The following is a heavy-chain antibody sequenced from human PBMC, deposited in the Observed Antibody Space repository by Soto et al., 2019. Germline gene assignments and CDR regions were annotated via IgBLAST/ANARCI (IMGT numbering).Heavy chain of an antibody. D-gene: IGHD1-26*01. CDR3: ARVSGSYYYGMDV. Sequence: QVQLQESGPGLVKPSGTLSLTCAVSGGSISSSNWWSWVRQPPGKGLEWIGEIYHSGSTNYNPSLKRRATXSXDXTKNQSSLKLSSVTAADTAVYYCARVSGSYYYGMDVWGQGTTVTVSS. CDR2: IYHSGST. V-gene: IGHV4-4*02. J-gene: IGHJ6*02. CDR1: GGSISSSNW.